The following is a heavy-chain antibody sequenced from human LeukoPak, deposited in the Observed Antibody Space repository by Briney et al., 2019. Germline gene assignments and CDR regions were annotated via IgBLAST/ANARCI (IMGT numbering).Heavy chain of an antibody. J-gene: IGHJ4*02. D-gene: IGHD3-22*01. V-gene: IGHV1-18*01. Sequence: ASVKVSCKASGYTFTSYGISWVRQAPGQGLEWMGWISAYNGNTNYAQKLQGRVTMTTDTSTSTAYMELRSLRSDDTAVYYCARVTGRFRYDSSGYLPIGDYFDYWGQGTLVTVSS. CDR3: ARVTGRFRYDSSGYLPIGDYFDY. CDR1: GYTFTSYG. CDR2: ISAYNGNT.